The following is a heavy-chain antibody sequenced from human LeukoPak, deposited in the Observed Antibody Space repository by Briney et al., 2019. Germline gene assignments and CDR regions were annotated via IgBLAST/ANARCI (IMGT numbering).Heavy chain of an antibody. CDR2: IYYSGST. V-gene: IGHV4-39*01. Sequence: SDTLSLTCTVSGGSISRSSYYWGWIRQPPGKGLEWIGSIYYSGSTYYNPSLKSRVTISVDTSKNQFSLKLSSVTAADTAVYYCAPMYSSGWPRPNWFDPWGQGTLVTVSS. CDR3: APMYSSGWPRPNWFDP. D-gene: IGHD6-19*01. J-gene: IGHJ5*02. CDR1: GGSISRSSYY.